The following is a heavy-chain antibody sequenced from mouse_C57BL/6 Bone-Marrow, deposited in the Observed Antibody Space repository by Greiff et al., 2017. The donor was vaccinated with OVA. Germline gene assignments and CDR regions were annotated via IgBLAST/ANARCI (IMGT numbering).Heavy chain of an antibody. J-gene: IGHJ3*01. D-gene: IGHD2-4*01. CDR1: GYTFTDYN. Sequence: VQLQQSGPELAKPGASVKIPCKASGYTFTDYNMDWVKQSHGKSLEWIGDINSNNGGTIYNQKFKGKATLTVDKSSSTAYMELRSLTSEDTAVYYCARGGYGDYDGGAWFAYWGQGTLVTVSA. V-gene: IGHV1-18*01. CDR3: ARGGYGDYDGGAWFAY. CDR2: INSNNGGT.